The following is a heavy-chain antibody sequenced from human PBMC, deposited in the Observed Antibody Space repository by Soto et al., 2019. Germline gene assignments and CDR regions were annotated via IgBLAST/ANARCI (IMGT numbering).Heavy chain of an antibody. J-gene: IGHJ4*02. Sequence: TLSLPCAISGESSSSNSAAWNWSRQSPSRGLEWLGRTYYGSKWYNNYAISVKGRITINPDTSKNQFSLQLNSVTPEDTAVYYCARIVGATADYWGQGTLVTVSS. V-gene: IGHV6-1*01. CDR1: GESSSSNSAA. CDR3: ARIVGATADY. CDR2: TYYGSKWYN. D-gene: IGHD1-26*01.